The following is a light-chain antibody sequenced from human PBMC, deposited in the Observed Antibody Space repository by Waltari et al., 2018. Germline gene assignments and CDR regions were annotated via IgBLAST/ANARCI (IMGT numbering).Light chain of an antibody. J-gene: IGLJ3*02. V-gene: IGLV6-57*04. CDR1: SGSIASNY. CDR2: EDN. Sequence: NFMLTQPHSVSESPGKTVTISCTRSSGSIASNYVQWYQQRPGSAPTTAIYEDNQRPSGVPDRFSGSIDGSSNSASLTISGLKTEDEADYYCQSYDGNNWVFGGGTKLTVL. CDR3: QSYDGNNWV.